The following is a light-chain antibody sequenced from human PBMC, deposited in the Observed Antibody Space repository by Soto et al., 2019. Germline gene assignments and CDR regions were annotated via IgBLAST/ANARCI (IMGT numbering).Light chain of an antibody. J-gene: IGLJ2*01. CDR3: SSYTSTTTLE. CDR2: EVN. Sequence: QSALTQPASVSGSPGQSITISCTRTSSDVGGYIYVSWYQQHPGKAPKLMIYEVNNRPSGVSDRFSGSKSGNTASLTISGLQAEDEADYYCSSYTSTTTLEFGGGTQLTVL. CDR1: SSDVGGYIY. V-gene: IGLV2-14*01.